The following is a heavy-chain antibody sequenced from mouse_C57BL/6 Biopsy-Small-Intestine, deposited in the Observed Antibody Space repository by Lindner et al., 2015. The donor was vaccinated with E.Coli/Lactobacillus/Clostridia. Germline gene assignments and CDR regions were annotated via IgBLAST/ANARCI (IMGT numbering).Heavy chain of an antibody. Sequence: VQLQESGAELVKPGASVKLSCKASGYTFTEYTIHWVKQRSGQGLEWIGWFYPGSGSIRYNEKFKDKATLTADKSSTTVYMDLSRLTSEDSAVYFCARHEAPLITTSWSAYWGQGTLVTVSA. V-gene: IGHV1-62-2*01. CDR2: FYPGSGSI. J-gene: IGHJ3*01. CDR1: GYTFTEYT. D-gene: IGHD1-1*01. CDR3: ARHEAPLITTSWSAY.